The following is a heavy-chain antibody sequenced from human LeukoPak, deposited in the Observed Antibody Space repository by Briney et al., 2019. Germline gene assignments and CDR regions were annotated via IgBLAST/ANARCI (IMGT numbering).Heavy chain of an antibody. CDR3: VRGGRVVGATSVDY. CDR1: GGSFSGYY. D-gene: IGHD1-26*01. J-gene: IGHJ4*02. V-gene: IGHV4-34*01. CDR2: INHSGST. Sequence: SETLSLTCAVYGGSFSGYYWSWIRQPPGKGLEWIGEINHSGSTNYNPSLKSRVTISVDTSKNQFSLKLSSVTAADTAVYYCVRGGRVVGATSVDYWGQGTLVTVSS.